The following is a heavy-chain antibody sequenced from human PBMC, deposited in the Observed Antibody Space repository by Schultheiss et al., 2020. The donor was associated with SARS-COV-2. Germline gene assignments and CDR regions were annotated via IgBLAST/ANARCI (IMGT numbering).Heavy chain of an antibody. V-gene: IGHV4-59*12. Sequence: SETLSLTCTVSGGSISSYYWSWIRQPPGKGLEWIGYIYYSGSTNYNPSLKSRVTISVDTSKNQFSLKLSSVTAADTAVYYCARDGGGYAGGWYYFDYWGQGTLVTVSS. CDR3: ARDGGGYAGGWYYFDY. CDR2: IYYSGST. J-gene: IGHJ4*02. CDR1: GGSISSYY. D-gene: IGHD5-12*01.